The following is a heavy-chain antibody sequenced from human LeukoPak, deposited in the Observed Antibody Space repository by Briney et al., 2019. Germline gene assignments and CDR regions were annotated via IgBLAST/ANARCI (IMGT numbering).Heavy chain of an antibody. CDR2: ISYDGNNK. V-gene: IGHV3-30*03. CDR3: AGTISFDY. CDR1: GFTFSSYG. J-gene: IGHJ4*02. Sequence: GGSLRLSCAASGFTFSSYGMHWVRQAPGKGLEWVAVISYDGNNKYYADSVKGRFTISRDNSKNTLYLQMNSLRAEDTAVYYCAGTISFDYWGQGTLVTVSS. D-gene: IGHD1-26*01.